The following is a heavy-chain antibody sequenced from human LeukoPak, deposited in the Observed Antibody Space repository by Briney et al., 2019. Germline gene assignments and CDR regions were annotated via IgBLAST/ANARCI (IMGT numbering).Heavy chain of an antibody. CDR1: GFTFSHYG. Sequence: GGSLRLSCEASGFTFSHYGMRWVRQVPGKGLEWVAFIRYDGSNKYYTDSVKGRATISRDNSKNTLYLQMNSLRAEDTAVYYCAKVRYCSSTSCYAFDYWGQGTLVTVSS. CDR2: IRYDGSNK. D-gene: IGHD2-2*01. CDR3: AKVRYCSSTSCYAFDY. V-gene: IGHV3-30*02. J-gene: IGHJ4*02.